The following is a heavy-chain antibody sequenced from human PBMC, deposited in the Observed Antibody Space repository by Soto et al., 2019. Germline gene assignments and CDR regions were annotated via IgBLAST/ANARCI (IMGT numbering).Heavy chain of an antibody. CDR1: GYSFTSYW. J-gene: IGHJ6*02. Sequence: GESLKISCKGSGYSFTSYWIGWVRQMPGKGLEWMGIIYPGDSDTRYSPSFQGQVTISADKSISTAYLQWSSLKASDTAMYYCARRIAARSYYYYYGMDVWGQGTTVTVSS. V-gene: IGHV5-51*01. CDR2: IYPGDSDT. D-gene: IGHD6-6*01. CDR3: ARRIAARSYYYYYGMDV.